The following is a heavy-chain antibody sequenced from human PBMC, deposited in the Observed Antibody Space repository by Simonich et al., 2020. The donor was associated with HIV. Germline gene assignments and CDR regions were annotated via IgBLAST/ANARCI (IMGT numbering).Heavy chain of an antibody. J-gene: IGHJ4*02. CDR3: ARDRATTVTCLDY. CDR2: IWYDGSNK. V-gene: IGHV3-33*01. D-gene: IGHD4-17*01. Sequence: QVQLVESGGGVVQPGGSLRLSCAASGLTFSSYGMHWVRQAPGKGMGGVAVIWYDGSNKTYADSVKGRFSISRDNSKNTLYLQMNSLRAEDTAVYYCARDRATTVTCLDYWGQGTLVTVSS. CDR1: GLTFSSYG.